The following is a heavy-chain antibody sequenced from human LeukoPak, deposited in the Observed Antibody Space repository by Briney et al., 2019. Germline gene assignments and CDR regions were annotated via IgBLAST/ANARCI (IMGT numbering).Heavy chain of an antibody. CDR1: GGSVSSGSYY. D-gene: IGHD6-25*01. CDR3: ARGQFQRDY. J-gene: IGHJ4*02. CDR2: VNHSGRT. Sequence: SETLSLTCTVSGGSVSSGSYYWSWIRQPPGKGLEWIGEVNHSGRTNYNPSLKSRVTMSVDTSKNQFSLNLRSVTAADTAVYYCARGQFQRDYWGQGTLVTVSS. V-gene: IGHV4-39*07.